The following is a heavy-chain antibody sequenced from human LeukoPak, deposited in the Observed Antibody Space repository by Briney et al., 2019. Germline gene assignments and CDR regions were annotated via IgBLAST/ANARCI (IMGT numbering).Heavy chain of an antibody. J-gene: IGHJ4*02. Sequence: SETLSLTCTVSGGSISSSSYYWSWIRQPPGKGLEWIGYIYNTGSTNYNPSLKSRVTISLDTSKNQISLTLSSVTAADTAVYYCARDLEHSYGNSIGYWGQGTLVTVSS. CDR3: ARDLEHSYGNSIGY. CDR2: IYNTGST. V-gene: IGHV4-61*01. D-gene: IGHD5-18*01. CDR1: GGSISSSSYY.